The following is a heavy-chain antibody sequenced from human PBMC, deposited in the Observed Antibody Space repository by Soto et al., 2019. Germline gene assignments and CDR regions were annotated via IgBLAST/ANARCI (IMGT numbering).Heavy chain of an antibody. CDR2: ISGSGGST. V-gene: IGHV3-23*01. CDR1: GFTFSSYA. Sequence: EVQLLESGGGLVQPGGSLRLSCAASGFTFSSYAMSWVRQAPGKGLEWVSVISGSGGSTYFADSVKGRFTISRDNSKNTVFLQMNSLRAEDTAVYFCAKGGCSGGSWHSSAFFYYYAMDVWGQGTTVPVSS. J-gene: IGHJ6*02. CDR3: AKGGCSGGSWHSSAFFYYYAMDV. D-gene: IGHD2-15*01.